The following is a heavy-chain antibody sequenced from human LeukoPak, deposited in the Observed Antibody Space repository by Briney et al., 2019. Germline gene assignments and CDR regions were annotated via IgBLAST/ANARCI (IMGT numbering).Heavy chain of an antibody. D-gene: IGHD3-16*01. J-gene: IGHJ5*02. CDR3: ARRELRGDWFDP. CDR2: INHSGST. V-gene: IGHV4-34*01. Sequence: SETLSLTCAVYGGSFSGYYWSWIRQPPGKGLEWIGEINHSGSTNYNPSLKSRVTISVDTSKNQFSLKLSSVTAADTAVYYCARRELRGDWFDPWGQGTLVTVSS. CDR1: GGSFSGYY.